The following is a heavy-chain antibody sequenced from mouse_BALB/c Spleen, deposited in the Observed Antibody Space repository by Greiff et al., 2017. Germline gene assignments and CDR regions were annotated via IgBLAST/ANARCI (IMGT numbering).Heavy chain of an antibody. CDR2: ISSGSSTI. Sequence: EVKLMESGGGLVKPGGSLKLSCAASGFTFSSYAMSWVRQTPEKRLEWVAYISSGSSTIYYADTVKGRFTISRDNPKNTLFLQMTSLRSEDTAMYYCARRWGNYGAMDYWGQGTSVTVSS. CDR1: GFTFSSYA. CDR3: ARRWGNYGAMDY. D-gene: IGHD2-1*01. J-gene: IGHJ4*01. V-gene: IGHV5-17*02.